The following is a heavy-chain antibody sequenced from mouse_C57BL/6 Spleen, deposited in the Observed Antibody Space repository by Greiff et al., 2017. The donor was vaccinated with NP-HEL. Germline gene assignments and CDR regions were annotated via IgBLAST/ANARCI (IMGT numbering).Heavy chain of an antibody. D-gene: IGHD1-1*01. V-gene: IGHV1-78*01. J-gene: IGHJ3*01. CDR1: GYTFTDHT. CDR3: AREDYYGSPFAY. Sequence: VQLQQSDAELVKPGASVKISCKVSGYTFTDHTIHWMKQRPEQGLDWIGYIYPRDGSTKYNEKFKGMATLTADKSSSTAYMQLNSLTSEDSAVYFCAREDYYGSPFAYWGQGTLVTVAA. CDR2: IYPRDGST.